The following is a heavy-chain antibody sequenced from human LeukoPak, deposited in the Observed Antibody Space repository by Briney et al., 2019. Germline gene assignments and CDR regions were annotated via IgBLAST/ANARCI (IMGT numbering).Heavy chain of an antibody. CDR1: GYSISSGYY. J-gene: IGHJ5*02. CDR3: ARHPTIFGVVIIDP. V-gene: IGHV4-38-2*02. CDR2: IYHSGST. D-gene: IGHD3-3*01. Sequence: SETLSLTCTVSGYSISSGYYWGWIRQPPGKGLEWIGSIYHSGSTYYNPPLKSRVTISVDTSKNQFSLKLSSVTAADTAIYYCARHPTIFGVVIIDPWGQGTLVTVSS.